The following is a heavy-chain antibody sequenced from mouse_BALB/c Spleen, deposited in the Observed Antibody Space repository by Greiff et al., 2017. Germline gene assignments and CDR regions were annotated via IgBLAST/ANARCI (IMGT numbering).Heavy chain of an antibody. CDR1: GYSITSDYA. D-gene: IGHD2-1*01. J-gene: IGHJ2*01. CDR2: ISYSGST. Sequence: VQLQQSGPGLVKPSQSLSLTCTVTGYSITSDYAWNWIRQFPGNKLEWMGYISYSGSTSYNPSLKSRISITRDTSKNQFFLQLNSVTTEDTATYYCASHYGNYEGYYFDYWGQGTTLTVSS. CDR3: ASHYGNYEGYYFDY. V-gene: IGHV3-2*02.